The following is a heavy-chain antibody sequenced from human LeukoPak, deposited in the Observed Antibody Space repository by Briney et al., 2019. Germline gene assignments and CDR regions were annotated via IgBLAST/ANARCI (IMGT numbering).Heavy chain of an antibody. Sequence: PGRSLRLSCLGSGFIFGEHAISWVRQAPGKALEWVGFIRSEAYGETTEYAASVSGRFIISRDNTRGIAYPQMNNLKIEDTAVYYCARGPILLWIHNGMDVWGPGTTVTVSS. D-gene: IGHD3-10*01. J-gene: IGHJ6*02. CDR2: IRSEAYGETT. CDR1: GFIFGEHA. CDR3: ARGPILLWIHNGMDV. V-gene: IGHV3-49*04.